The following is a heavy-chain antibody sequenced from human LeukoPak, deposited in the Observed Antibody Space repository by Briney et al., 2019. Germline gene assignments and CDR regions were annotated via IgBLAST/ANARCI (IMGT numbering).Heavy chain of an antibody. V-gene: IGHV3-7*05. D-gene: IGHD4/OR15-4a*01. CDR2: IKQDGSEK. J-gene: IGHJ4*02. CDR3: ARGGLTPTSYYFDY. Sequence: GGSLRLSCAASGFTFSRYWMSWVRQAPGKGLEWVANIKQDGSEKYYVDSVKGRFTISRDNAKNSLYLQMNSLRAEDTAVYYCARGGLTPTSYYFDYWGQGTLVTVSS. CDR1: GFTFSRYW.